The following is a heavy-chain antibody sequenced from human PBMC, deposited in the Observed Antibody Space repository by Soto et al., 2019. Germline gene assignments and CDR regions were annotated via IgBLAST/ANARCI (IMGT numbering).Heavy chain of an antibody. V-gene: IGHV3-23*01. CDR1: GITFSNYA. D-gene: IGHD5-18*01. CDR3: AKEAGGGTAMVTSYFDY. Sequence: EVQLLESGGGLVQPGGSLRLSCAVSGITFSNYALSWVRQGPGKGLEWVSAISGNGKSTYYADSVKGRFTISRDTSKSTLYLHMTSLRADDTAKYYCAKEAGGGTAMVTSYFDYWGQGTLVTVSS. CDR2: ISGNGKST. J-gene: IGHJ4*02.